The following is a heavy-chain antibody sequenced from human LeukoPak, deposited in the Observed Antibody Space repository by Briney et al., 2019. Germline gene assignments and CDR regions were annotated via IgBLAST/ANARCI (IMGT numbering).Heavy chain of an antibody. CDR3: ARVNYGGNSFDY. J-gene: IGHJ4*02. CDR2: IYYSGST. CDR1: GGSISSGGYY. V-gene: IGHV4-31*03. Sequence: SQTLSLTCTVSGGSISSGGYYWSWIRQHPGKGLEWIGYIYYSGSTYYNPSLKSRVTISVDTSKNQFSLKLSSVTAADTAVYYCARVNYGGNSFDYWGQGTLVTVSS. D-gene: IGHD4-23*01.